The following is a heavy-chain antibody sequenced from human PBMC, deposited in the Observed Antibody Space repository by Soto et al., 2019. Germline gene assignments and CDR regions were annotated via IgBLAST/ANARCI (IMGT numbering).Heavy chain of an antibody. V-gene: IGHV4-39*02. CDR2: VFYGGST. CDR3: ATRDGDGYKNDAYDI. J-gene: IGHJ3*02. Sequence: QLQLQESGPGLVKPSETLSLTCTVSGGSISSGTYYWGWIRQSPGKGLEWIGSVFYGGSTYYNAPLKSRVTISVDASKSHFSLRLSSVTAADTAVYYCATRDGDGYKNDAYDIWGQGTMVTVSP. D-gene: IGHD5-12*01. CDR1: GGSISSGTYY.